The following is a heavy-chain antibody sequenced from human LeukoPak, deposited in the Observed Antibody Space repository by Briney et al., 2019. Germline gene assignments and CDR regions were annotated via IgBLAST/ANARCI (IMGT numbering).Heavy chain of an antibody. D-gene: IGHD2-15*01. Sequence: SETLSLTCTVSGGSIRAYYWSWIRQPPGKGLEWIGNIYYTGSTNYSPSLKSRVTISVDTSNNQFSLKLRSVTAADTAVYYCARDGVAATERWFDPWGQGTLVTVSS. J-gene: IGHJ5*02. CDR2: IYYTGST. CDR3: ARDGVAATERWFDP. V-gene: IGHV4-59*01. CDR1: GGSIRAYY.